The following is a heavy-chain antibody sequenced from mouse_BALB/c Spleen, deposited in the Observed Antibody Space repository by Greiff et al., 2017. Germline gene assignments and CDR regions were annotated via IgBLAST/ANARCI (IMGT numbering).Heavy chain of an antibody. CDR1: GFTFSSYA. CDR2: ISSGGSYT. CDR3: ARGEFAF. J-gene: IGHJ3*01. V-gene: IGHV5-9-4*01. Sequence: EVLLVESGGGLVKPGGSLKLSCAASGFTFSSYAMSWVRQSPGKRLEWVAEISSGGSYTYYPDTVTGRFTISRDNAKNTLYLEMSSLRSEDTAMYYCARGEFAFWGEGTLVTVSA.